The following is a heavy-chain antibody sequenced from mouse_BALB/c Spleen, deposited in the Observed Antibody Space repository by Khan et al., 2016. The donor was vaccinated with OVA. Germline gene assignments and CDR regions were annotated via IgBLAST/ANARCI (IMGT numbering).Heavy chain of an antibody. CDR2: IWSDGST. V-gene: IGHV2-6-1*01. Sequence: QVQLKESGPGLVAPSQSLSITCNISGFSLSSYGIHWVRQPPGKGLEWLVVIWSDGSTTYNSTLKSRLSITNDNSKSQVFLKMNSRQTDDTAMYYCARQPYYHYDAMDYWGQGTSVTVSS. CDR3: ARQPYYHYDAMDY. D-gene: IGHD2-10*01. CDR1: GFSLSSYG. J-gene: IGHJ4*01.